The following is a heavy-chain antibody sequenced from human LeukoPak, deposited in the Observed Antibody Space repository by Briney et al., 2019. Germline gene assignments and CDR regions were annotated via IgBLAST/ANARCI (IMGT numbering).Heavy chain of an antibody. D-gene: IGHD3-10*01. CDR2: SYYSGST. CDR3: ARYDYYGSGSYLDY. V-gene: IGHV4-59*01. Sequence: SETLSLTCTVSGGSISSYYWSWIRQPPGKGLEWSGYSYYSGSTKYNPSLKRRVTISEDTSKNQFSLKLSSVTAADTAVYYCARYDYYGSGSYLDYWGQGTLVTVSS. J-gene: IGHJ4*02. CDR1: GGSISSYY.